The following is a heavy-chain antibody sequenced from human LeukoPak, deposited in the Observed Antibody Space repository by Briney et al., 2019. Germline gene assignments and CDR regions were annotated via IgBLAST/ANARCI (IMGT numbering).Heavy chain of an antibody. D-gene: IGHD3-22*01. CDR1: GGSISSGDYF. Sequence: PSETLSLTCTVSGGSISSGDYFWSWIRQPPGKGLEWIGYIYYSGSTYYNPSLKSRVTISVDPSKNQFSLKLSSVTAADTAVYYCARNGDYYEKSGYYYLFDFWGQGTLVTVSS. J-gene: IGHJ4*02. CDR2: IYYSGST. CDR3: ARNGDYYEKSGYYYLFDF. V-gene: IGHV4-30-4*02.